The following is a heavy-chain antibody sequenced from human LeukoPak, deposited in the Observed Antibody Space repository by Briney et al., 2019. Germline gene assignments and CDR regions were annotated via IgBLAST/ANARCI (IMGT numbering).Heavy chain of an antibody. CDR3: ARVEDYGGNPGGVY. CDR2: INTNTGNP. CDR1: GYIFSVYA. V-gene: IGHV7-4-1*02. D-gene: IGHD4-23*01. Sequence: ASVKVSCKASGYIFSVYALIWVRQAPGQGLELMGWINTNTGNPTYAQGFTGRFVFSLDTSVSTAYLQISSLKAEDTAVYYCARVEDYGGNPGGVYWGQGTLVTVSS. J-gene: IGHJ4*02.